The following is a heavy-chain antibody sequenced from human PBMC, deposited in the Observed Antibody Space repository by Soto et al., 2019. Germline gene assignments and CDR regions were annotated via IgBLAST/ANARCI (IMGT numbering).Heavy chain of an antibody. V-gene: IGHV3-23*01. D-gene: IGHD6-19*01. J-gene: IGHJ4*02. CDR1: GFTFSSYA. Sequence: EVQLLESGGGLVQPGGSLRLSCAASGFTFSSYAMSWVRQAPGKGLEWVSAISGSGGSTYYADSVKGRFTISRDNSKNTLELQMNSLRAEDTAVYYCAKDRRGIAVAGSSSDYWGQGTLVTVSS. CDR3: AKDRRGIAVAGSSSDY. CDR2: ISGSGGST.